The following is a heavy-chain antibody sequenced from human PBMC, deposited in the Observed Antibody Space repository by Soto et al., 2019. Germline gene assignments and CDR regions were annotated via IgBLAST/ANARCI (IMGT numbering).Heavy chain of an antibody. V-gene: IGHV3-48*01. J-gene: IGHJ6*03. CDR3: TSSFYSAPYYYYYTDV. CDR2: ISSSSSTI. CDR1: GFTFSSYS. Sequence: EVQLVESGGGLVQPGGSLRLSCAASGFTFSSYSMNWVRQAPGKGLEWVSYISSSSSTIYYADSVKGRFTISRDNAKNSLYLQMNSLRAEDTAVYYCTSSFYSAPYYYYYTDVWGKGTTVTVSS. D-gene: IGHD1-26*01.